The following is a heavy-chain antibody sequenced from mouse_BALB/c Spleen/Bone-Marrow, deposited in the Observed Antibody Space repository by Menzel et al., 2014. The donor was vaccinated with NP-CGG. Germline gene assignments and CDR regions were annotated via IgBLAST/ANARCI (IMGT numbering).Heavy chain of an antibody. CDR3: ARSNDYAPLAY. CDR1: GYAFSSYW. V-gene: IGHV1-80*01. Sequence: LVESGAELVRPGSSVKISCKGSGYAFSSYWMNWVKQRPGQGLEWIGQIYPGDGDTNNNGKFKGKATLTADKSSTPVYTQLSSLTSEDSAVYFCARSNDYAPLAYWGQGTLFTVSA. D-gene: IGHD2-4*01. J-gene: IGHJ3*01. CDR2: IYPGDGDT.